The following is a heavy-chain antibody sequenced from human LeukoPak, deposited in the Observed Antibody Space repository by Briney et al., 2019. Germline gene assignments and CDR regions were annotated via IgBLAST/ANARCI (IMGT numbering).Heavy chain of an antibody. J-gene: IGHJ6*03. V-gene: IGHV4-59*08. CDR1: GGSINSYY. Sequence: PSETLSLTCTVSGGSINSYYWSWIRQPPGKGLEWIAYISYSGTTNYNPSLKSRITMSVDTSKNQFSLRLTSVTAADTAVYYCARHGRRPVEGSTYYYYMDVWGKGTTVTVSS. CDR2: ISYSGTT. CDR3: ARHGRRPVEGSTYYYYMDV. D-gene: IGHD6-13*01.